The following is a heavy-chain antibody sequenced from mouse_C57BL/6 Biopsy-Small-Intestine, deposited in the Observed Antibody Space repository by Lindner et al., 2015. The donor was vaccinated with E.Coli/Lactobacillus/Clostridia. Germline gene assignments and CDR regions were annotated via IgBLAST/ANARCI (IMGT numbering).Heavy chain of an antibody. CDR3: AIETGTGWFAY. CDR2: IYPGGGYT. CDR1: GYTFTNYW. D-gene: IGHD4-1*01. Sequence: VQLQESGAELVRPGTSVKMSCKASGYTFTNYWIGWAKQRPGHGLEWIGDIYPGGGYTNFNEKFKGKATLTADKSSSTAYMQFSSLTSEDSAIYYCAIETGTGWFAYWGQGTLVTVSA. J-gene: IGHJ3*01. V-gene: IGHV1-63*01.